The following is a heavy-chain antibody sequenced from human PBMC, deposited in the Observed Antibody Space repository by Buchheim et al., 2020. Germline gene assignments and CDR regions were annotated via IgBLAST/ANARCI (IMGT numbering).Heavy chain of an antibody. Sequence: QVQLVQSGAEVKKPGASVKVSCKASGYTFTSYDINWVRQATGQGLEWMGWMNPNSGNTGYAQKFQGRVTMTRNTSISTAYMELSSLRSEDTAVYYCARGCSNWNYVYYYYYGMDFWGQGTT. V-gene: IGHV1-8*01. CDR2: MNPNSGNT. CDR3: ARGCSNWNYVYYYYYGMDF. D-gene: IGHD1-7*01. J-gene: IGHJ6*02. CDR1: GYTFTSYD.